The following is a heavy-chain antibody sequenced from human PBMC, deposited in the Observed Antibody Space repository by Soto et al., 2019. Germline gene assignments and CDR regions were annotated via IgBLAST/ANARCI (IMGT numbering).Heavy chain of an antibody. J-gene: IGHJ4*02. Sequence: GGSLRLCYAAAGVNFTDYGMHWVRQAPGKGLVWVSRINTDGSVAMYVDSVKGRFTISRDNSKNTLYLQMNSLRAEDTAVYYCAKNPGYYYDSTGYHFDYWGQGTLVTVSS. D-gene: IGHD3-22*01. CDR1: GVNFTDYG. V-gene: IGHV3-74*03. CDR2: INTDGSVA. CDR3: AKNPGYYYDSTGYHFDY.